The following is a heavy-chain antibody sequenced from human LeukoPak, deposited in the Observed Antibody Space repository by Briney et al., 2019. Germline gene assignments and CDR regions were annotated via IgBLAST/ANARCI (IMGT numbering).Heavy chain of an antibody. V-gene: IGHV1-2*02. CDR3: ARPTVLYCSSTSCASNYDAFDI. J-gene: IGHJ3*02. D-gene: IGHD2-2*01. Sequence: ASVKVSCKASGYTFTGYYMHWVRQAPGQGLEWMGWINPNSGGTNYAQKFQGRVTMTRDTSISTAYMELSRLRSDDTAVYYCARPTVLYCSSTSCASNYDAFDIWGQGTMVTVSS. CDR2: INPNSGGT. CDR1: GYTFTGYY.